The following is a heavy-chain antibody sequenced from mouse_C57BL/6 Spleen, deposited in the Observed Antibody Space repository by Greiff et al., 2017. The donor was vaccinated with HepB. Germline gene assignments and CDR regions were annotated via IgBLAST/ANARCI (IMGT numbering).Heavy chain of an antibody. D-gene: IGHD4-1*01. CDR1: GYAFSSSW. CDR3: ARSTNWDDGDY. J-gene: IGHJ2*01. Sequence: VQLQESGPELVKPGASVKISCKASGYAFSSSWMNWVKQRPGKGLEWIGRIYPGDGDTNYNGKFKGKATLTADKSSSTAYMQLSSLTSEDSAVYFCARSTNWDDGDYWGQGTTLTVSS. CDR2: IYPGDGDT. V-gene: IGHV1-82*01.